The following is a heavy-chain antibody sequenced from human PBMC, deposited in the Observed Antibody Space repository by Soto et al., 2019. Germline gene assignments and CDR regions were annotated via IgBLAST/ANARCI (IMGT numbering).Heavy chain of an antibody. CDR1: GFTFSSYA. D-gene: IGHD1-26*01. CDR2: ISGSGGST. J-gene: IGHJ4*02. CDR3: ARRGSGSYYDY. Sequence: EVLLLESGGGLVQPGGSLRLSFAASGFTFSSYAMRWVRQAPGKGLEWVSAISGSGGSTYDADSVKGRFTISRDNSKNTLYLQMNSLRAEDTAVYYCARRGSGSYYDYWGQGTLVIVSS. V-gene: IGHV3-23*01.